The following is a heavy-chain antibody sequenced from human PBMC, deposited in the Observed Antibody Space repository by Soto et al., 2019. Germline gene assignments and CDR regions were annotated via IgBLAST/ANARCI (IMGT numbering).Heavy chain of an antibody. V-gene: IGHV1-69*13. CDR3: AREGGYSSGWSRWFDP. CDR2: IIPIFGNA. Sequence: SVKVSCKASGYTFTSYGISWVRQAPGQGLEWMGWIIPIFGNANYAQKFQGRVTITADESTSTAYMELSSLRSEDTAVYYCAREGGYSSGWSRWFDPWGQGTLVTVSS. CDR1: GYTFTSYG. J-gene: IGHJ5*02. D-gene: IGHD6-19*01.